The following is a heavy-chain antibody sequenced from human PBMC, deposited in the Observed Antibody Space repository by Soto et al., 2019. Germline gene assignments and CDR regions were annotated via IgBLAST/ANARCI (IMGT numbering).Heavy chain of an antibody. CDR1: VFTFIDHY. D-gene: IGHD1-26*01. CDR2: TRNKVDSYTT. CDR3: ATGTVGAMDY. Sequence: PGGSLRLSCAASVFTFIDHYMDWVRQAPGKGLEWVGRTRNKVDSYTTEYAASVRGRFTISRDDSKTSLYLQMNSLKTEDTALYYCATGTVGAMDYWGQGTLVTSPQ. V-gene: IGHV3-72*01. J-gene: IGHJ4*02.